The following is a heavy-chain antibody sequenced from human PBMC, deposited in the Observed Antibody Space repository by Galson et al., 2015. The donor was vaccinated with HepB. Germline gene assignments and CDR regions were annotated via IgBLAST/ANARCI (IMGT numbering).Heavy chain of an antibody. V-gene: IGHV3-66*02. J-gene: IGHJ6*02. D-gene: IGHD4-17*01. CDR1: GFAVSANY. Sequence: SLRLSCAASGFAVSANYMSWVRQAPGKGLEWVSVIYKGDSTYYADSVKGRFTISRDKSKNTLYLQMNSLRAEDTAVYYCARDQGDDYVNYYYYSGMDVWGQGTTVTVSS. CDR3: ARDQGDDYVNYYYYSGMDV. CDR2: IYKGDST.